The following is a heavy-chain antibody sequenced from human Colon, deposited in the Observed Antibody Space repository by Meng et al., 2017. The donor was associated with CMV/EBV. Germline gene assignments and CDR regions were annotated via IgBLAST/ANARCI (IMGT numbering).Heavy chain of an antibody. D-gene: IGHD6-25*01. J-gene: IGHJ6*02. CDR1: GGSFSGWY. Sequence: SETLSLTCAVSGGSFSGWYWAWIRQPPGKGLEWIGEINYSGKTNYDESLKSRVTMSVDTSKNQLSLQLTSVTAADTALCYCARMSSVYGMDVWGQGTTVTVSS. CDR2: INYSGKT. CDR3: ARMSSVYGMDV. V-gene: IGHV4-34*01.